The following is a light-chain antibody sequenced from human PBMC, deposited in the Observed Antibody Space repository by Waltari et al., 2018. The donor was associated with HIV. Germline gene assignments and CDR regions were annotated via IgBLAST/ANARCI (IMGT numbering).Light chain of an antibody. V-gene: IGKV1-5*03. J-gene: IGKJ1*01. CDR1: QSVSSS. CDR2: KAS. CDR3: QHYNPYST. Sequence: DIQLTQAPSTLSASVGDRVSITCRAIQSVSSSLAWYQLKPGRAPKLLIYKASTLKSGVPSRFSGRGSGTDFTLTITGLQSDDFATYYCQHYNPYSTFGQGTKVEIK.